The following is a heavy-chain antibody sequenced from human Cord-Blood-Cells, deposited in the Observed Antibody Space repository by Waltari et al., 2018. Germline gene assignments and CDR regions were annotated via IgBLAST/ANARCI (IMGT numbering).Heavy chain of an antibody. CDR3: ASLPLTGDFSDY. Sequence: QLQLQESGPGLAKPSETLSLTCTVSGGPISSSSYYWGWIRQPPGKGLEWIGSIYYSGSTYYNPSLKSRVTISVDTSKNQFSLKLSSVTAADTAVYYCASLPLTGDFSDYWGQGTLVTVSS. D-gene: IGHD7-27*01. V-gene: IGHV4-39*07. J-gene: IGHJ4*02. CDR1: GGPISSSSYY. CDR2: IYYSGST.